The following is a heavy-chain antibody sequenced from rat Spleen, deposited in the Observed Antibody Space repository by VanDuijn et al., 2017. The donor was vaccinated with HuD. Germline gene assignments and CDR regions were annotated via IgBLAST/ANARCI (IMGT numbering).Heavy chain of an antibody. D-gene: IGHD1-7*01. CDR1: GFTFSDYY. CDR3: ARRYDFDY. CDR2: ISSDGGWN. V-gene: IGHV5-29*01. Sequence: EVQLVESDGGLVQPGKSLKLSCAASGFTFSDYYMAWVRQAPTKGLEWVATISSDGGWNFYRDSVKGRFTISRDNAKSTLYLQMDSLRSEDTATYYCARRYDFDYWGQGVMVTVSS. J-gene: IGHJ2*01.